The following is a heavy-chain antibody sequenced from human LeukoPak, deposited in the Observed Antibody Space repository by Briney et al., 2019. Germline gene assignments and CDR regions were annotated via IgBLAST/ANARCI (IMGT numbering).Heavy chain of an antibody. Sequence: GGSLRLSCAASGFTFSSYGMHWVRQAPGKGLEWVAFIRDDGSNKYYADSVKGRFTISRDNSKNTLYLQMNSLRAEDTAVYYCAKPTKTYDFHAFDIWGQGTMVTVSS. J-gene: IGHJ3*02. CDR1: GFTFSSYG. CDR3: AKPTKTYDFHAFDI. CDR2: IRDDGSNK. V-gene: IGHV3-30*02. D-gene: IGHD3-3*01.